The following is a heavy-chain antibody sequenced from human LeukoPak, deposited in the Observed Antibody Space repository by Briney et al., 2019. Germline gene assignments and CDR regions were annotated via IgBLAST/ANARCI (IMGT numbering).Heavy chain of an antibody. J-gene: IGHJ4*02. CDR2: MYYSGIT. Sequence: NPSETLSLTCSVSGGSISSVGYYWSWIRQHPGKGLEWVGLMYYSGITDYHPSLKSRLTISVDTSKNQFFLKLSSVTAADTAVYYCARDGAGFDGSGSYFDYWGQGTLVTVSS. D-gene: IGHD3-10*01. V-gene: IGHV4-31*03. CDR3: ARDGAGFDGSGSYFDY. CDR1: GGSISSVGYY.